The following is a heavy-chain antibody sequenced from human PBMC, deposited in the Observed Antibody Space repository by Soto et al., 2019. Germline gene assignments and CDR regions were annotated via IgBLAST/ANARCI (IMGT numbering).Heavy chain of an antibody. CDR1: GGSFSGYY. D-gene: IGHD3-16*02. CDR3: ARRRYPRPFDY. Sequence: SETLSLTCAVYGGSFSGYYWSWLRQPPGKGLEWIGEINHSGSTKYTPSLKSRVTIAVDTSKNQFSLKLRSVIAADTAVYYCARRRYPRPFDYCGQRTWVTVSS. J-gene: IGHJ4*02. CDR2: INHSGST. V-gene: IGHV4-34*01.